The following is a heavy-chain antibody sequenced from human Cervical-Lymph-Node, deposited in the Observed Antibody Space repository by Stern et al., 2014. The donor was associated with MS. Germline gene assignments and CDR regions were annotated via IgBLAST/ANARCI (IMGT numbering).Heavy chain of an antibody. CDR2: INPSGGST. CDR3: ARGGDTYTYSD. D-gene: IGHD3-16*01. Sequence: QDQLVQSGAEVKKPGASVKVSCQASGYTFTSYYIHWVRQAPGQGLQWMGIINPSGGSTTYAQNFQGRVIMTRDTSTTTVYMDLSSLRSEDTAVYYCARGGDTYTYSDWGQGTLVTVAS. J-gene: IGHJ4*01. V-gene: IGHV1-46*01. CDR1: GYTFTSYY.